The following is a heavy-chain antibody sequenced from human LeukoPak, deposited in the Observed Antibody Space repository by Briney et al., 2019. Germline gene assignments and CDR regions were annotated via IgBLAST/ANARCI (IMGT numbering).Heavy chain of an antibody. CDR1: GYTFTGYY. J-gene: IGHJ6*03. D-gene: IGHD5-18*01. CDR2: INPNSGGT. CDR3: ATPRPDTAMANYYYYYMDV. V-gene: IGHV1-2*02. Sequence: ASVKVSCKASGYTFTGYYMHWVRQAPGQGLEWMGWINPNSGGTNYAQKFQGRVTMTRDTSISTAYMELSRLRSDDTAVYYCATPRPDTAMANYYYYYMDVWGKGTTVTVSS.